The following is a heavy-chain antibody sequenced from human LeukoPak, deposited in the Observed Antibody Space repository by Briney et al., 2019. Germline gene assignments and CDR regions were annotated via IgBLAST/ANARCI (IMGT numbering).Heavy chain of an antibody. V-gene: IGHV3-74*01. Sequence: PGGSLRLSCVASGLPFSSYWMHWVRQAPGEGLVWVSVIIPDGSSTTYADSVKGRFTISRDNAKNTLYLQMNSLRAEDTAIYYCVRLGGNYEYWGQGTLVTVSS. CDR2: IIPDGSST. CDR3: VRLGGNYEY. J-gene: IGHJ4*02. CDR1: GLPFSSYW. D-gene: IGHD1-26*01.